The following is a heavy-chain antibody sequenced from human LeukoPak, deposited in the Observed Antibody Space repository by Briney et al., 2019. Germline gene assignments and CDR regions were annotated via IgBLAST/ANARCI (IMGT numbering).Heavy chain of an antibody. CDR3: ARHPIGVGSSKNYFDY. J-gene: IGHJ4*02. D-gene: IGHD6-13*01. V-gene: IGHV5-51*01. CDR2: IYPGDSDT. CDR1: GYSFASYW. Sequence: GESLKISCKGSGYSFASYWIGWVRQMPGKGLEWMGIIYPGDSDTRYSPSFQGQVTISVDKSISTAYLQWSSLKASDTAMYYCARHPIGVGSSKNYFDYWGQGTLVTVSS.